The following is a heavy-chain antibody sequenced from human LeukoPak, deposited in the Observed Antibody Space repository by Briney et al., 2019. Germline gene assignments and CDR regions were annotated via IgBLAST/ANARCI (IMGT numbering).Heavy chain of an antibody. Sequence: SETLSLTCTVSGGSISSSSYYWGWIRQPPGKGLEWIGSIYYTGSTYYNPSLKSRVTMSVDTSKNQFSLKLSSVTAADTAVYYCARLQVGSNYGTDYWGQGTLVTVSS. CDR3: ARLQVGSNYGTDY. J-gene: IGHJ4*02. CDR1: GGSISSSSYY. CDR2: IYYTGST. D-gene: IGHD1-26*01. V-gene: IGHV4-39*01.